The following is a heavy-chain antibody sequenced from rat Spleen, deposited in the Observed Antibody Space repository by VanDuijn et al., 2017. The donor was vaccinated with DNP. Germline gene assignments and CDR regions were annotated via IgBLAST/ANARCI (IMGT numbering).Heavy chain of an antibody. CDR2: ISYEGSST. D-gene: IGHD1-2*01. J-gene: IGHJ1*01. CDR1: GFTFGNYD. V-gene: IGHV5-22*01. CDR3: ARGSSSIYWYFDF. Sequence: EVQLVESGENLVRPGGSLKLSCAVSGFTFGNYDMAWVRQAPTKGLEWVASISYEGSSTYYGDSVKGRFTISRDNAKSTLYLQMNSLKSEDTATYYCARGSSSIYWYFDFWGPGTMVTVSS.